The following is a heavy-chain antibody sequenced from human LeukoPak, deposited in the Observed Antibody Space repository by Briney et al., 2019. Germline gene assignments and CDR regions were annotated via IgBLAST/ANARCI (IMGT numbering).Heavy chain of an antibody. J-gene: IGHJ4*02. CDR1: GFIFSDFA. V-gene: IGHV3-73*01. CDR2: IRTKVDSYAT. CDR3: ARPSSGFHF. Sequence: PGGSLRLSCAASGFIFSDFAMHWVRQASGKGLEWVGRIRTKVDSYATTYAASVKGRFTASRDDSKNTAYLEMNSLKSEDTAVYYCARPSSGFHFWGQGTLVTVSS. D-gene: IGHD3-22*01.